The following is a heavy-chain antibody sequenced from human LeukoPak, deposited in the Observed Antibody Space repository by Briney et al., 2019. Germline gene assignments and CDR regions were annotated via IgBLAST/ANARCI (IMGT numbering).Heavy chain of an antibody. Sequence: SETLSLTCTVSGGPISDFYWSWIRQSPEKGLEWIGNIFYSGNTNYNPSLRSRVTISEDTSKKQFSLRLTSVTAADTAVYYCARLRSGSTPPPPYYYYGLDVWGQGTTVTVSS. CDR2: IFYSGNT. J-gene: IGHJ6*02. CDR3: ARLRSGSTPPPPYYYYGLDV. V-gene: IGHV4-59*01. D-gene: IGHD1-26*01. CDR1: GGPISDFY.